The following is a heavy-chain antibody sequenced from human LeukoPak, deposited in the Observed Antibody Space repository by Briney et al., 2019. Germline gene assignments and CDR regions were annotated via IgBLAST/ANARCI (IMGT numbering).Heavy chain of an antibody. CDR1: GYSISSGYY. D-gene: IGHD3-22*01. Sequence: PSETLSLTCTVSGYSISSGYYWGWIRQPPGKGLEWIGSIYHSGSTYYNPSLKSRVTISVDPSKNQFSLKLSSVTAADTAVYYCARSDSSGYYYRWAFDIWGQGIMVTVSS. J-gene: IGHJ3*02. CDR2: IYHSGST. CDR3: ARSDSSGYYYRWAFDI. V-gene: IGHV4-38-2*02.